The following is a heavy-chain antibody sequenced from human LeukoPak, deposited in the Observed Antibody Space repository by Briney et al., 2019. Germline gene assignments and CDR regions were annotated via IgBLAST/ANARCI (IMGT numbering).Heavy chain of an antibody. CDR3: ARDFIRGSSFAYRLLES. D-gene: IGHD5-18*01. V-gene: IGHV1-2*02. CDR1: GYTFIDYY. J-gene: IGHJ4*02. Sequence: GGSVRVSCKPSGYTFIDYYVHWVREAPGEGLEWVGWINTNSGGTSNARMLQGRVTFTRDSSRNRAYMGLRRLTSDDRAVYKCARDFIRGSSFAYRLLESWGQGTLVIVSS. CDR2: INTNSGGT.